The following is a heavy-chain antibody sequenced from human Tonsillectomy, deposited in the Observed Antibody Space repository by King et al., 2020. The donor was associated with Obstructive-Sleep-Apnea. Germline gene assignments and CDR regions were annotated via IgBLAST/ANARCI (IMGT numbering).Heavy chain of an antibody. V-gene: IGHV3-48*04. D-gene: IGHD3-10*01. Sequence: QLVQSGGGLVQPGGSLRLSCAASGFTFSSYSMNWVRQAPGKGLEWVSYISSSSRTKYYADSVKGRFTISRDNAKNSLYLQMNSLRAEDTAVYFCARDDLTMVKNLPNWFDPWGQGTLVTVSS. J-gene: IGHJ5*02. CDR2: ISSSSRTK. CDR3: ARDDLTMVKNLPNWFDP. CDR1: GFTFSSYS.